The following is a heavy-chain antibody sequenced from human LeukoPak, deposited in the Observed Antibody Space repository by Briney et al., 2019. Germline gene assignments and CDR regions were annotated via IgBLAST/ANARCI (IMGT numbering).Heavy chain of an antibody. CDR1: GGSISSSSYY. D-gene: IGHD4-11*01. Sequence: SETLSLTCTVSGGSISSSSYYWGWIRQPPGKGLEWIGTIYYSGSTHYNPSLKSRVTISVDTSKNQFSLKLSSVTAADTAVNYCASRYDYSNYIDYWGQGTLVTVSS. CDR3: ASRYDYSNYIDY. CDR2: IYYSGST. V-gene: IGHV4-39*01. J-gene: IGHJ4*02.